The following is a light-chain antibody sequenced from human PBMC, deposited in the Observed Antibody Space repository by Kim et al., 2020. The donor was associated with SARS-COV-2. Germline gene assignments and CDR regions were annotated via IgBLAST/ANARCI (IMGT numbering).Light chain of an antibody. CDR3: QVWDSSIYVV. Sequence: SYELTQPLSVSVALGQTARITCGRNNIGNKNVHWYQQKPGQAPVLVIYRDNNRPSGIPERFSGSNSGNTATLTISRAQAGDEADYYCQVWDSSIYVVFGGGTQLTVL. CDR2: RDN. CDR1: NIGNKN. V-gene: IGLV3-9*01. J-gene: IGLJ2*01.